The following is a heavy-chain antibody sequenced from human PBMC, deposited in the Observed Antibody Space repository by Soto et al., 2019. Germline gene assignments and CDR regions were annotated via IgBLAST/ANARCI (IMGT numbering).Heavy chain of an antibody. Sequence: SETLSLTCTVSGCSISNSSYYWGWIRQPPGKGLEWIGSIYYSGSTYYNPSLKSRVTISVDTSKNQFSLKLSSVTAADTAVYYCARSHRFGVLMIRHFDYWGQGTLVTVSS. J-gene: IGHJ4*02. CDR2: IYYSGST. CDR1: GCSISNSSYY. D-gene: IGHD3-3*01. V-gene: IGHV4-39*01. CDR3: ARSHRFGVLMIRHFDY.